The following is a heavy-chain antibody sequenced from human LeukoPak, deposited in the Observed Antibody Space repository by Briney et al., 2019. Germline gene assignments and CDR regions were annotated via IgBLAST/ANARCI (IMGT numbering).Heavy chain of an antibody. CDR2: ITGDGGGT. CDR3: ARDRGTTGFIS. V-gene: IGHV3-43*02. D-gene: IGHD4-17*01. CDR1: GFTFHDYA. Sequence: GGSLRLSCAASGFTFHDYAMHWVRQAPGKGLEWVSFITGDGGGTYYADSVKGRFTISRDNSGNSLYLQMDSLRTVDTAFYYCARDRGTTGFISWGQGALVTVSS. J-gene: IGHJ4*02.